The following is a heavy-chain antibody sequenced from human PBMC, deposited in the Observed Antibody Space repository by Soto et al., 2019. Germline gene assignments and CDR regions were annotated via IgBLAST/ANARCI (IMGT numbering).Heavy chain of an antibody. CDR1: GYTFTSYG. CDR3: ARGGRHDCSGYYLPFSGMDV. Sequence: QVQLVQSGAEVKKPGASVKVSCKASGYTFTSYGISWVRQAPGQELEWMGWISAYNGNTNYAQKLQGRVTMTTDTYKSTAYMELRSLRSDDTAVYYCARGGRHDCSGYYLPFSGMDVWGQGTTVPVSS. CDR2: ISAYNGNT. V-gene: IGHV1-18*01. D-gene: IGHD3-22*01. J-gene: IGHJ6*02.